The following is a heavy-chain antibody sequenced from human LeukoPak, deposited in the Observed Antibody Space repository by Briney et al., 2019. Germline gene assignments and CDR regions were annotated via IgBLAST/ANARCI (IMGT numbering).Heavy chain of an antibody. CDR1: GGSIYTSSYY. CDR2: IYYSGST. CDR3: ARARYGSGSNEFDY. J-gene: IGHJ4*02. V-gene: IGHV4-39*07. Sequence: NPSETLSLTCTVSGGSIYTSSYYWGWIRQPPGKGLEWIGNIYYSGSTYYNPSLKSRVTISVDTSKNQFSLNLSSVTAADTAVYYCARARYGSGSNEFDYWGQGTLVTVSS. D-gene: IGHD3-10*01.